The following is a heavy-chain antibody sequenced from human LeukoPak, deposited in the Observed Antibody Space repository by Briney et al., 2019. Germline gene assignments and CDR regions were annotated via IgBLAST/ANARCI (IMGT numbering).Heavy chain of an antibody. J-gene: IGHJ6*03. D-gene: IGHD3-3*01. CDR2: IIPIFGTA. CDR1: GGTFSSYA. Sequence: GASVKVSCKASGGTFSSYAISWVRQAPGQGLEWMGGIIPIFGTANYAQKFQGRVTITTDESTSTAYMELSSLRSEDTAVYYCARASKGYDFWSGYYYMDVWGKGTTVTVSS. CDR3: ARASKGYDFWSGYYYMDV. V-gene: IGHV1-69*05.